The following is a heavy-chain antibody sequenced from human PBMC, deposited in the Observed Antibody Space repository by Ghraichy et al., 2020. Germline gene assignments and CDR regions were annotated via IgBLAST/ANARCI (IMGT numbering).Heavy chain of an antibody. Sequence: SETLSLTCTVSGGSISSSSYYWGWIRQPPGKGLEWIGSIYYSGSTYYNPSLKSRVTISVDTSKNQFSLKLSSVTAADTAVYYCASPSVRYFDWPPDYWGQGTLVTVSS. V-gene: IGHV4-39*01. D-gene: IGHD3-9*01. CDR3: ASPSVRYFDWPPDY. CDR1: GGSISSSSYY. J-gene: IGHJ4*02. CDR2: IYYSGST.